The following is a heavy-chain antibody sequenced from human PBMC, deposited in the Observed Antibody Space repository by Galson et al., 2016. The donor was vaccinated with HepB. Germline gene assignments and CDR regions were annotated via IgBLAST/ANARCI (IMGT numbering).Heavy chain of an antibody. D-gene: IGHD6-13*01. Sequence: SLRLSCAASGFTFSSYAMHWVRQAPGKGLEWVAAISDDERNKYYGDAAKGRFAISIDQSKNTVFLQMNSLRAEDTAVYYCSRDLHGSWSIDYRGQGTLVTVSS. V-gene: IGHV3-30*03. CDR1: GFTFSSYA. J-gene: IGHJ4*02. CDR3: SRDLHGSWSIDY. CDR2: ISDDERNK.